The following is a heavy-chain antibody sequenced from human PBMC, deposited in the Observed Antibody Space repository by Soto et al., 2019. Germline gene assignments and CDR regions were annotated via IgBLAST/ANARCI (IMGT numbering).Heavy chain of an antibody. V-gene: IGHV1-58*01. CDR1: GFTFTSSA. D-gene: IGHD3-22*01. CDR2: IVVGSGNT. CDR3: AAGDYYDSSGYYPYYFDY. Sequence: ASVKVSCKASGFTFTSSAVQWVRQARGQRLEWIGWIVVGSGNTNYAQKFQERVTITRDMSTSTAYMELSSLRSEDTAVYYCAAGDYYDSSGYYPYYFDYWGQGTLVTVSS. J-gene: IGHJ4*02.